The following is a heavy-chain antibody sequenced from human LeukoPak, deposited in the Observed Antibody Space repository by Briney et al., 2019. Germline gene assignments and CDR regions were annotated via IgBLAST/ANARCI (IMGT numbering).Heavy chain of an antibody. V-gene: IGHV3-66*01. D-gene: IGHD3-22*01. CDR1: GFTVSSNY. CDR2: IYSGGST. Sequence: GGSLRLSCAASGFTVSSNYMSWVRQAPGKGLEWVSVIYSGGSTYYADSVKDRFTISRDNSRNTLYLQMNSPRAEDTAVYYCARDLSDYDSSGYYYYFDYWGQGTLVTVSS. CDR3: ARDLSDYDSSGYYYYFDY. J-gene: IGHJ4*02.